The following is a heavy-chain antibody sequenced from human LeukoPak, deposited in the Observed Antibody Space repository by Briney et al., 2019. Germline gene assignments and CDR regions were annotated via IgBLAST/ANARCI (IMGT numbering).Heavy chain of an antibody. J-gene: IGHJ5*02. D-gene: IGHD1-26*01. CDR3: ARDRGSGSFFDP. CDR2: IYTSGST. V-gene: IGHV4-4*07. CDR1: GGSISSYY. Sequence: SETLSLTCTISGGSISSYYWSWIRQPAGKGLEWIGRIYTSGSTHYNPALKSRVTMSVDTSKNQFSLKLSSVTAADTAVYYCARDRGSGSFFDPRRQGTLVTVCS.